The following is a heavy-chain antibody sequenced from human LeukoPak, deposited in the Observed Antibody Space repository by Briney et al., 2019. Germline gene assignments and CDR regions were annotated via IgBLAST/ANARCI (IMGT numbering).Heavy chain of an antibody. CDR2: INHSGST. D-gene: IGHD3-22*01. CDR1: GGSSSGYY. V-gene: IGHV4-34*01. CDR3: ARSRFGKRGIVALAQDY. Sequence: SETLSLTCAVYGGSSSGYYWSWIRQPPGKGLEWIGEINHSGSTNYNPSLKSRVTISVDTSKNQFSLKLSSVTAADTAVYYCARSRFGKRGIVALAQDYWGQGTLVTVSS. J-gene: IGHJ4*02.